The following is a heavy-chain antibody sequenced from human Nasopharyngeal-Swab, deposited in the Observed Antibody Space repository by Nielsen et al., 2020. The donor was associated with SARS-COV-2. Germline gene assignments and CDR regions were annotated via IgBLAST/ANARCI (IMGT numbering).Heavy chain of an antibody. D-gene: IGHD2-8*01. CDR1: GFTFSSYG. J-gene: IGHJ4*02. V-gene: IGHV3-30*18. Sequence: GESLKISCAASGFTFSSYGMHWVRQAPGKGLEWVAVISYDGSNKYYADSVKGRFTISRDNSKNTLYLQMNSLRAEDTAVFYCAKDASVYGIPYYFDYWGQGTLVT. CDR2: ISYDGSNK. CDR3: AKDASVYGIPYYFDY.